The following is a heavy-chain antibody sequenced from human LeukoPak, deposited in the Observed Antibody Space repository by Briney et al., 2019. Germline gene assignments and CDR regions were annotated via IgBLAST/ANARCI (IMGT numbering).Heavy chain of an antibody. D-gene: IGHD2-15*01. CDR1: GDSHNGYY. CDR3: ATSTQESRYCIAGSCYGFLRY. J-gene: IGHJ4*02. V-gene: IGHV4-34*01. Sequence: SDTLSLPCALYGDSHNGYYWTWIPQPPGRALEWIGEINHSGSTRYNPSLKSRVTISVDTPKNQFSLNLSSVTASDTAVYYCATSTQESRYCIAGSCYGFLRYWGQGTLVTVSS. CDR2: INHSGST.